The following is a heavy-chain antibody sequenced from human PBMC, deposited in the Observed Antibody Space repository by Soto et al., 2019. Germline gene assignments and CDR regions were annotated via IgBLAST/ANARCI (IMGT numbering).Heavy chain of an antibody. Sequence: SQTLSLTCAISGDSVSSNSAAWNWIRQSPSRGLEWLGRTYYRSKWYNDYAVSVKNRITINPDTSKNQFSLQLNSVTPEDTAVYYCASSSWLAEYFQHWGQGTLVTVSS. CDR2: TYYRSKWYN. CDR3: ASSSWLAEYFQH. J-gene: IGHJ1*01. CDR1: GDSVSSNSAA. V-gene: IGHV6-1*01. D-gene: IGHD6-13*01.